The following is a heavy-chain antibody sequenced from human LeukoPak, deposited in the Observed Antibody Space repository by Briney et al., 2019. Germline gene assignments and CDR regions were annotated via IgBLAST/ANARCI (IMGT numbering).Heavy chain of an antibody. Sequence: PGGSLRLSCAASGFTFSSYAMSWVRQAPGKGLEWVANIKQDGNEKDYVGSVRGRFTISRDNARNSLSLQMNSLRVEDTAVYYCARAGQAARAAGLNFDPWSQGTLVTVSS. V-gene: IGHV3-7*01. D-gene: IGHD2-15*01. CDR1: GFTFSSYA. CDR3: ARAGQAARAAGLNFDP. CDR2: IKQDGNEK. J-gene: IGHJ5*02.